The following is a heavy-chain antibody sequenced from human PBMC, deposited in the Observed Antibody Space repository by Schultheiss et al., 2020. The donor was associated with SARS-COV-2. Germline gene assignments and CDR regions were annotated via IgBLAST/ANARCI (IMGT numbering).Heavy chain of an antibody. CDR3: ARERGRGMDV. J-gene: IGHJ6*02. V-gene: IGHV3-21*06. CDR1: GFTFSDSG. CDR2: MSSGGIYI. Sequence: SCAVSGFTFSDSGISWVRQAPGKGLQWVSTMSSGGIYIYYADSVKGRFTITRESANNLLFLQMNSLRVEDTAVYYCARERGRGMDVWGQGTTVTVSS. D-gene: IGHD3-16*01.